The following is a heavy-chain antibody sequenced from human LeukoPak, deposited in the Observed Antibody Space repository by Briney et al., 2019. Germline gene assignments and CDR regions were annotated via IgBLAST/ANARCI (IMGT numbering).Heavy chain of an antibody. CDR3: ARVVAPYYYYGMDV. CDR2: INHSGST. J-gene: IGHJ6*02. V-gene: IGHV4-39*07. D-gene: IGHD5-12*01. CDR1: GGSISGSTYY. Sequence: SETLSLTCTVSGGSISGSTYYWGWIRQPPGKGLEWIGEINHSGSTNYNPSLKSRVTISVDTSKNQFSLKLSSVTAADTAVYYCARVVAPYYYYGMDVWGQGTTVTVSS.